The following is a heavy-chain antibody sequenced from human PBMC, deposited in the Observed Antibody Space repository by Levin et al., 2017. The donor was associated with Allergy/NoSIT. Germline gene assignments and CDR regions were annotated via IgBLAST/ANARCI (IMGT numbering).Heavy chain of an antibody. V-gene: IGHV1-8*01. CDR2: MDPNSGNT. CDR3: ARGGLDYDSQVGYFDL. CDR1: GYTFTSYD. D-gene: IGHD3-16*01. J-gene: IGHJ2*01. Sequence: ASVKVSCKASGYTFTSYDINWVRQATGQGLEWMGWMDPNSGNTGYAQKFQGRVTMTRNTSISTAYMELSSLRSEDTAVYYCARGGLDYDSQVGYFDLWGRGTLVTVSS.